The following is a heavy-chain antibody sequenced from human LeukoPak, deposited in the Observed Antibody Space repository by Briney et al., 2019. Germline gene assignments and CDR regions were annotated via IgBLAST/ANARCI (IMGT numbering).Heavy chain of an antibody. J-gene: IGHJ3*02. V-gene: IGHV3-23*01. Sequence: PGGSLRLSCAASGFTFSSYGMSWVRQAPGKGLEWVSAISGSGGSTYYADSVKGRFTISRDNSKNTLYLQMNSLRAEDTAVYYCAKDLVGWVVSDAFDIWGPGTMVTVSS. CDR1: GFTFSSYG. CDR2: ISGSGGST. CDR3: AKDLVGWVVSDAFDI. D-gene: IGHD2-2*01.